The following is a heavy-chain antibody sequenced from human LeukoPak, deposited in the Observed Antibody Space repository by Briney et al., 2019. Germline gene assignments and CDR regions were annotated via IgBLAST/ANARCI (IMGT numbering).Heavy chain of an antibody. CDR2: INPNSGGT. CDR1: GYTFTGYY. CDR3: ARGWSGSYYSHYYYYMDV. V-gene: IGHV1-2*02. Sequence: ASVKVSCKASGYTFTGYYMHWVRQAPGQGLEWMGWINPNSGGTNYAQKFQGRVTMTRDTSISTAYMELSRPRSDDTAVYYCARGWSGSYYSHYYYYMDVWGKGTTVTVSS. D-gene: IGHD1-26*01. J-gene: IGHJ6*03.